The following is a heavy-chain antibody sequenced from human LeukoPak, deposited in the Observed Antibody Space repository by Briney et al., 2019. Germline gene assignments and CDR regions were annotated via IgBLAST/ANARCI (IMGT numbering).Heavy chain of an antibody. D-gene: IGHD3-10*01. Sequence: SETPSLTCAVYGGSFSGYYWSWIRQPPGKGLEWIGEINHSGSTNYNPSHKSRVTISVDTSKNQFSLKLSSVTAADTAVYYCARDSSIDYGSGFVYDYWGQGTLVTVSS. CDR2: INHSGST. CDR3: ARDSSIDYGSGFVYDY. V-gene: IGHV4-34*01. J-gene: IGHJ4*02. CDR1: GGSFSGYY.